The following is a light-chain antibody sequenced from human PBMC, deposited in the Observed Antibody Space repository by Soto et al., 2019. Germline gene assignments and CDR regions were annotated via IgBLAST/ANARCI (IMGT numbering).Light chain of an antibody. J-gene: IGKJ2*01. CDR1: QSINRW. Sequence: DIQMTQSPSTLSASIGDTVIITCRASQSINRWLAWYQQKPGKAPKLLIHKAATLESGVPSRFSGSESGTEFTLTISSLQPDGFATFYCQQSDRFPYTFGQGTKREIK. CDR2: KAA. V-gene: IGKV1-5*03. CDR3: QQSDRFPYT.